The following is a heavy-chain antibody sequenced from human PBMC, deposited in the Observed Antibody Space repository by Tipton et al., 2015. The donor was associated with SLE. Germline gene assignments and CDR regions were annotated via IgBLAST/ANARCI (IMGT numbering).Heavy chain of an antibody. CDR3: ASWGLLDPYFDY. V-gene: IGHV3-21*01. J-gene: IGHJ4*02. Sequence: QLVQSGGGLVKPGGSLRLSCAASGFTFSSYSMNWVRQAPGKGLEWVSSISSSSSYIYYADSVKGRFTISRDNAKNSLYLQMNSLRAEDTAVYYCASWGLLDPYFDYWGQGTLVTVSS. CDR2: ISSSSSYI. CDR1: GFTFSSYS. D-gene: IGHD3-3*01.